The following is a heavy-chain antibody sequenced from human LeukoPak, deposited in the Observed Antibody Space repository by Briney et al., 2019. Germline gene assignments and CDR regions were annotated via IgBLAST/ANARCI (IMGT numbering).Heavy chain of an antibody. CDR2: INPEETTT. CDR3: VNLHYPSES. Sequence: GGSQRLSCAASGFTFSTHWMHWVRQAPGKGLVWVSRINPEETTTSYADSVKGRFTISRDNTKNTLYLHMNSLRAEDTAMYYCVNLHYPSESWGQGTLVTVSS. J-gene: IGHJ5*02. D-gene: IGHD3-10*01. CDR1: GFTFSTHW. V-gene: IGHV3-74*01.